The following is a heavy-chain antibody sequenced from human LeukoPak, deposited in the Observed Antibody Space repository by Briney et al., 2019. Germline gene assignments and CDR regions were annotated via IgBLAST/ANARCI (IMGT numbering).Heavy chain of an antibody. CDR3: ARERACGASSCVAYHFDS. CDR1: GVTFSNDG. CDR2: ISGSSTYI. J-gene: IGHJ4*02. V-gene: IGHV3-21*01. D-gene: IGHD2-2*01. Sequence: GGSLRLSCAASGVTFSNDGMDWVRQAPGQGLEWVSSISGSSTYIYYADSVKGRFTISRDNAKSSLYLQMDSLRAEDTAVYYCARERACGASSCVAYHFDSWGQGTLVTVSS.